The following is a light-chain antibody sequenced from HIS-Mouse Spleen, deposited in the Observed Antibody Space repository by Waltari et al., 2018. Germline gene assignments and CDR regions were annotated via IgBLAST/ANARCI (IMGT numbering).Light chain of an antibody. V-gene: IGLV3-10*01. CDR3: YSTDSSGNHRV. CDR2: EDS. J-gene: IGLJ2*01. CDR1: ALPTQS. Sequence: SYELTQPPSVSVSPVQTARITCSGDALPTQSASWYQQKSGQAPVLVIYEDSKRPSGIPERFSGSSSGTMATLTISGAQVEDEADYYCYSTDSSGNHRVFGGGTKLTVL.